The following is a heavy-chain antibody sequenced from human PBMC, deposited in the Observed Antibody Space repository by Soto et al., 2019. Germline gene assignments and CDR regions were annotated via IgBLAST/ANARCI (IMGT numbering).Heavy chain of an antibody. V-gene: IGHV4-59*08. J-gene: IGHJ6*03. CDR2: IYYGGNT. Sequence: QVQLQESGPGLVKPSESLSLTCNVSGGSISSYYWSWIRQSPGKGLEWICYIYYGGNTVYNPSLKSRLTMSVDTSQNQFSLRLSSVTAADTAVYYCARLGSGSSSGFFYYYYMDVWGEGTTVTVSS. D-gene: IGHD6-6*01. CDR3: ARLGSGSSSGFFYYYYMDV. CDR1: GGSISSYY.